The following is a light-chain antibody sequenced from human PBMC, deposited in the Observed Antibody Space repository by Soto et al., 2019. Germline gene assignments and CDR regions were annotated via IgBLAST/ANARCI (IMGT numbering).Light chain of an antibody. CDR3: QSYDSSLSGWV. CDR1: SSNIGAGYD. CDR2: GNS. V-gene: IGLV1-40*01. Sequence: QSVLTQTPSVSGAPGQRVTISCTGSSSNIGAGYDVHWYQQLPGTAPKLLIYGNSNRPSGVPDRFSGSKSGTPASLAITGLQAEDEADYYCQSYDSSLSGWVFGGGTKLTVL. J-gene: IGLJ3*02.